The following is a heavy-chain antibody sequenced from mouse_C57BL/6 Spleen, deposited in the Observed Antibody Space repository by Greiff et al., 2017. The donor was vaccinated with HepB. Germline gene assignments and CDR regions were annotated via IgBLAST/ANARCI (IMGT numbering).Heavy chain of an antibody. J-gene: IGHJ2*01. CDR2: ISSGGSYT. CDR1: GFTFSSYG. D-gene: IGHD2-1*01. CDR3: ARSTMVPNYFDY. Sequence: DVQLVESGGDLVKPGGSLKLSCAASGFTFSSYGMSWVRQTPDKRLEWVATISSGGSYTYYPDSVKGRFTISRDNAKNTLYLQMSSLKSEDTAMYYCARSTMVPNYFDYWGQGTTLTVAS. V-gene: IGHV5-6*01.